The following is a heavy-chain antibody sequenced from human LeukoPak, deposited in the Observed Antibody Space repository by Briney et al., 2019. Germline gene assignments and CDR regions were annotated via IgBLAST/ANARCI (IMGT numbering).Heavy chain of an antibody. CDR1: GFTFTSYS. J-gene: IGHJ6*03. CDR3: ARDPYSGNYGNYYYYYMDV. D-gene: IGHD1-26*01. Sequence: GGSLRLSCAASGFTFTSYSMNWVRQAPGKGLEWISYISSSSSTIYYADSVKGRFTISRDNAKNSLYLQMNSLGPEDTAVYYCARDPYSGNYGNYYYYYMDVWGKGTTVTISS. CDR2: ISSSSSTI. V-gene: IGHV3-48*04.